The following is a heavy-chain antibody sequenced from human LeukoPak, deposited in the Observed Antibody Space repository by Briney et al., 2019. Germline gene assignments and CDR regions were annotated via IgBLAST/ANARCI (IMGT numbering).Heavy chain of an antibody. CDR3: ASSYGDYDGFDY. V-gene: IGHV1-8*01. J-gene: IGHJ4*02. CDR1: GYTFTSYD. Sequence: ASVKVSCKASGYTFTSYDINWVRQATGQGLEWMGWMNPNSGNTVYAQKFQGRVTMTRNTSISTAYMELSSLRSEDTAVYYCASSYGDYDGFDYWGQGTLVTVSS. D-gene: IGHD4-17*01. CDR2: MNPNSGNT.